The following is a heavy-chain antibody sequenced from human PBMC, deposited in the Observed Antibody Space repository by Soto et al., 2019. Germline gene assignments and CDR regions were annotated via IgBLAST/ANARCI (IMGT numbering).Heavy chain of an antibody. D-gene: IGHD4-17*01. CDR3: ARTTVTQPGWFDP. CDR1: GGSISSGDYY. V-gene: IGHV4-30-4*01. J-gene: IGHJ5*02. CDR2: IYYSGST. Sequence: SETLSLTCTVSGGSISSGDYYWSWIRQPPGKGLEWIGYIYYSGSTYYNPSLKSRVTISVDTSKNQFSLKLSSVTAADTAVYYCARTTVTQPGWFDPWGQGTLVTVSS.